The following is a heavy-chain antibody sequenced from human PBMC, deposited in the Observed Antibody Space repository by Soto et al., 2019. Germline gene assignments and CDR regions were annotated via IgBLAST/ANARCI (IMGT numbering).Heavy chain of an antibody. CDR1: GGTFSSYT. CDR2: IIPILGIA. J-gene: IGHJ4*02. D-gene: IGHD4-17*01. CDR3: ARDFHGNKEFDY. Sequence: SVKVSCKASGGTFSSYTISWVRQAPGQGLEWMGRIIPILGIANYAQKFQGRVTITADKSTSTAYMELSSLRSEDTAVYYCARDFHGNKEFDYWGQGTLVTVSS. V-gene: IGHV1-69*04.